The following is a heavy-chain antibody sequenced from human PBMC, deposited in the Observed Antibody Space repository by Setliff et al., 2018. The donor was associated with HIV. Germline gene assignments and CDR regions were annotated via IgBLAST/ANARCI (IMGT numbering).Heavy chain of an antibody. D-gene: IGHD2-8*01. CDR3: ATKVYCTNGVCLDAFDL. CDR2: IIPIFGIA. V-gene: IGHV1-69*13. J-gene: IGHJ3*01. CDR1: GGSFSSFV. Sequence: SVKVSCKASGGSFSSFVITWVRQAPGQGLEWMGRIIPIFGIANYAQKFQGRVTLAAEESTGAAYMELSSLRSEDTAVYYCATKVYCTNGVCLDAFDLWGQGTMVTVSS.